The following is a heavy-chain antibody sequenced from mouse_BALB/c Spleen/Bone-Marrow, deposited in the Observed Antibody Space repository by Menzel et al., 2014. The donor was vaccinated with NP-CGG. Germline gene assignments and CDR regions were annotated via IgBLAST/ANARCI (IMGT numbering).Heavy chain of an antibody. CDR2: IYPGNSDT. J-gene: IGHJ2*01. CDR1: GYTFSNYW. CDR3: TTLARNNFDY. V-gene: IGHV1-5*01. D-gene: IGHD3-1*01. Sequence: EVQLQQSGPELVKPGASVKMSCKASGYTFSNYWMHWVKQRPGQGLEWIGTIYPGNSDTTYNQNFKGKAKLTAVTSTSTAYMELSSLTNEDSAVYYCTTLARNNFDYWGQGTTLTVSS.